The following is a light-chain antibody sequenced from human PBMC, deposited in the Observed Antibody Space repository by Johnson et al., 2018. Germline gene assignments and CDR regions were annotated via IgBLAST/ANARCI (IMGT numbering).Light chain of an antibody. CDR1: SSNIGNNY. J-gene: IGLJ1*01. CDR2: ENN. V-gene: IGLV1-51*02. CDR3: GTWDSSLSAGNV. Sequence: QSVLTQPPSVSAAPGQKVTISCSGSSSNIGNNYVSWYQQLPGTAPKLLIYENNKRPSGFPDRFSGSNSGTSAPLAITGLQTGDEADYYCGTWDSSLSAGNVFGTGTKVTVL.